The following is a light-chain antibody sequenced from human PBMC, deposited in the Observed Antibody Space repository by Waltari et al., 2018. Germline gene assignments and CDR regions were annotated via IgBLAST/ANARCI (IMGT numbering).Light chain of an antibody. Sequence: DIVMTQSPDSLAVSLGERATINCTSRHSVFWSSKNKNCFAWYQQKPQQPPKLLIYWASTRESGVPDRFSGSGSGTDFTLTISSLQAEDVAVYYCQQYCDTPRTFGQGTKVEIK. V-gene: IGKV4-1*01. CDR1: HSVFWSSKNKNC. CDR2: WAS. J-gene: IGKJ1*01. CDR3: QQYCDTPRT.